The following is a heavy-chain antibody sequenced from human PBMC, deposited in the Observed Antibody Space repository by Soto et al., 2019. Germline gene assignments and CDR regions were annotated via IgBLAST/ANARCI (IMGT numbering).Heavy chain of an antibody. CDR2: IYWDDDK. CDR3: IQSRCGGDCLQSYASYYYYGMDV. Sequence: QITLKESGPTLVKPTQTLTLTCTFSAFSLSTGGVGVGWIRQPPGKPLEWLALIYWDDDKRYSPFLRSRLTITKDTSKNQVVLTMTNMDPVDTATYYCIQSRCGGDCLQSYASYYYYGMDVWGQGTTVTVSS. J-gene: IGHJ6*02. D-gene: IGHD2-21*02. CDR1: AFSLSTGGVG. V-gene: IGHV2-5*02.